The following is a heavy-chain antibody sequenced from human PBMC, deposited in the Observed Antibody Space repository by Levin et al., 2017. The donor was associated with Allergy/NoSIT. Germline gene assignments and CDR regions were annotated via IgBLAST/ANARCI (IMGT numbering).Heavy chain of an antibody. D-gene: IGHD6-13*01. CDR3: TSGDGSSSWYWVY. CDR2: IRSKANSYAT. J-gene: IGHJ4*02. Sequence: GGSLRLSCAASGFTFSGSAMHWVRQASGKGLEWVGRIRSKANSYATAYAASVKGRFTISRDDSKNTAYLQMNSLKTEDTAVYYCTSGDGSSSWYWVYWGQGTLVTVSS. CDR1: GFTFSGSA. V-gene: IGHV3-73*01.